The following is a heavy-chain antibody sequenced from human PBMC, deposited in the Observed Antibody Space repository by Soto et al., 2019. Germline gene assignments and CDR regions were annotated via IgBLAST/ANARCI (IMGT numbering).Heavy chain of an antibody. CDR1: GYSLTSYW. V-gene: IGHV5-51*01. Sequence: PGESLKISCKGSGYSLTSYWIGWVRQMPGKGLEWMGIIYPGDSDTRYSPSFQGQVTISADKSISTAYLQWSSLKASDTAMYYCARLSGDIVVVVADNDAFDIWGQGTMVTVSS. CDR3: ARLSGDIVVVVADNDAFDI. CDR2: IYPGDSDT. D-gene: IGHD2-15*01. J-gene: IGHJ3*02.